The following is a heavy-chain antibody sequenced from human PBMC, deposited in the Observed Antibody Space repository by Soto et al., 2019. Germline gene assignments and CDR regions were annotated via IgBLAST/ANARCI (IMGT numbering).Heavy chain of an antibody. D-gene: IGHD3-9*01. J-gene: IGHJ5*02. CDR1: GGSISSYY. CDR2: IYYSGST. Sequence: SETLSLTCTVSGGSISSYYWSWIRQPPGKGLEWIGYIYYSGSTNYNPSLKSRVTISVDTSKNQFSLKLSSVTAADTAVYYCARGNYDILTGYYSQYNWFDPWGQGTLVTVSS. V-gene: IGHV4-59*01. CDR3: ARGNYDILTGYYSQYNWFDP.